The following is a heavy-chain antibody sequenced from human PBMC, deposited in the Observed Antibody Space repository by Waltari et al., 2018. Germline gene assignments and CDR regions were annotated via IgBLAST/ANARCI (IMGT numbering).Heavy chain of an antibody. CDR1: GFTFSSYA. Sequence: QVQLVESGGGVVQPGRSLRLSCAASGFTFSSYAMHWVRQAPGKGLEWVAVISYDGSNKYYADSVKGRFTISRDKSKNTLYLQMNSLRAEDTAVYYCARDSLGSGWSTFDYWGQGTLVTVSS. CDR2: ISYDGSNK. D-gene: IGHD6-19*01. CDR3: ARDSLGSGWSTFDY. J-gene: IGHJ4*02. V-gene: IGHV3-30-3*01.